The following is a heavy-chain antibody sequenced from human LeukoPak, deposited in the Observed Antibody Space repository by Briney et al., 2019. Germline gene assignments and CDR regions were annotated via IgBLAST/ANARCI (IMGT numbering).Heavy chain of an antibody. Sequence: SETLSLTCAVSGGSISSGNWRSWIRQPPGKGLEWIGEIYHSGSTNYNPSLKSRVTISVDKSKNQFSLKLSSVTAADAAVYYCARVIYGTSCYDCWGQGTLVSVSS. D-gene: IGHD2-2*01. J-gene: IGHJ4*02. CDR3: ARVIYGTSCYDC. V-gene: IGHV4-4*02. CDR1: GGSISSGNW. CDR2: IYHSGST.